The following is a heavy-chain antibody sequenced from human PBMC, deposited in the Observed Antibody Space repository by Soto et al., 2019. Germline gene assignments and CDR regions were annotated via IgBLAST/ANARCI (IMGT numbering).Heavy chain of an antibody. D-gene: IGHD6-13*01. J-gene: IGHJ4*02. Sequence: ASVKVSCKASGYTFTSYDINWVRQATGQGLEWMGWMNPNSGNTGYAQKFQGRVTMTRNTSISTAYMELSSLRSEDTAVYYCARGLLAAQPPDYWGQGTLVTVSS. CDR1: GYTFTSYD. V-gene: IGHV1-8*01. CDR2: MNPNSGNT. CDR3: ARGLLAAQPPDY.